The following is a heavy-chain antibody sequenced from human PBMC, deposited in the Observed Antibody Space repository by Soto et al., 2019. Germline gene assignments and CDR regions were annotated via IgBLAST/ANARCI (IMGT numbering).Heavy chain of an antibody. V-gene: IGHV4-39*01. CDR2: IYYSGST. CDR1: GGSISSNNYY. D-gene: IGHD3-10*01. J-gene: IGHJ4*02. Sequence: QLQLQESGPGLVKPSETLSLTCTVSGGSISSNNYYWGWIRQPPGKGLEWIGSIYYSGSTYYNPSRKSRVTISVDTSKNQFARKLSSVTAADTAGYYCARRGSVSYSDYWGQGTLVTVSS. CDR3: ARRGSVSYSDY.